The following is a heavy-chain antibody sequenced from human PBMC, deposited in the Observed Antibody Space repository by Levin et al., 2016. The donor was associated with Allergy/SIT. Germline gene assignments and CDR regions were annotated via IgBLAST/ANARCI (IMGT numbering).Heavy chain of an antibody. V-gene: IGHV1-18*01. J-gene: IGHJ4*02. D-gene: IGHD4-17*01. Sequence: ASVKVSCKASGYTFTSYGISWVRQAPGQGLEWMGWISAYNGNTNYAQKLQGRVTMTTDTSTSTAYMELRSLRSDDTAVYYCARDPPYGDYLLAHDYWGQGTLVTVSS. CDR3: ARDPPYGDYLLAHDY. CDR1: GYTFTSYG. CDR2: ISAYNGNT.